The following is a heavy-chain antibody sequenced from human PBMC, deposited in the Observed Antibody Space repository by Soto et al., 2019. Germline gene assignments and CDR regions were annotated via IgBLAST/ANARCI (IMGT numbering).Heavy chain of an antibody. Sequence: EVQLVESGGGLVQPGGSLRLSCVASGFTFSTYWMHWVRQAPGKGLMWVSRINSDGSSTTYADSVKGRFTISRDNAKNTLYLQMNSLRADDTAVYFCARERNSVWSNDAFDIWGQGTMVTVSS. D-gene: IGHD6-19*01. J-gene: IGHJ3*02. CDR2: INSDGSST. V-gene: IGHV3-74*01. CDR3: ARERNSVWSNDAFDI. CDR1: GFTFSTYW.